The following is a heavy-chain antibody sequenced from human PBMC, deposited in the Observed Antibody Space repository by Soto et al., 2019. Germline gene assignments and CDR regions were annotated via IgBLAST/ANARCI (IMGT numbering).Heavy chain of an antibody. Sequence: QVQLQQWGAGLLKPSETLSLTCAVYGGSFSGYFWTWIRQPPGKGLEWIGEINHSGSTNYNPSLKSRVTILIDTSENQFSLRLTSVTAADTAVYYCVRGQWLSRGEDWGQGTLVTVSS. J-gene: IGHJ4*02. CDR1: GGSFSGYF. V-gene: IGHV4-34*01. D-gene: IGHD6-19*01. CDR2: INHSGST. CDR3: VRGQWLSRGED.